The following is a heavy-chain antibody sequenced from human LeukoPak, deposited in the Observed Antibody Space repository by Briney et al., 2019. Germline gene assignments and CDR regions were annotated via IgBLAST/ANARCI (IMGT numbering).Heavy chain of an antibody. J-gene: IGHJ4*02. V-gene: IGHV1-2*02. CDR1: GYTFTGYY. D-gene: IGHD4-17*01. Sequence: ASVKVSCKASGYTFTGYYMHWVRQAPGQELEWMGWINPNSGGTNYAQKFQGRVTMTRDTSISTAYMELSRLRSDDTAVYYCARDSYGDYRTAYFDYWGQGTLVTVSS. CDR3: ARDSYGDYRTAYFDY. CDR2: INPNSGGT.